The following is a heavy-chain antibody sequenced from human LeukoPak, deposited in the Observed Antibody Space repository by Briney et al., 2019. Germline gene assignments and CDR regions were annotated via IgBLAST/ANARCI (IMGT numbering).Heavy chain of an antibody. D-gene: IGHD6-19*01. J-gene: IGHJ5*02. CDR3: ASVRGYSSGWYASGFDP. Sequence: PSETLSLTCTVSGGSITNDNYYWAWIRQPPGKGLEWIGSIYYSGSTNYNPSLKSRITISLDTSKNQFSLKLTSVTAADTAVYYCASVRGYSSGWYASGFDPWGQGTLVTVSS. CDR2: IYYSGST. V-gene: IGHV4-39*07. CDR1: GGSITNDNYY.